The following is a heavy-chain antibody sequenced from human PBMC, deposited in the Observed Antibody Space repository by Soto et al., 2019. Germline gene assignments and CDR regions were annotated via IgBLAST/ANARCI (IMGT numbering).Heavy chain of an antibody. Sequence: SETLSLTCTVSGGSISSGGYYWSWIRQHPGKGLEWIGYIYYSGSTYYNPSLKSRVTISVDTSKNQFSLKLSSVTAADTAVYYCARAKTGGNCWFDPWGQGTLVTVSS. J-gene: IGHJ5*02. CDR2: IYYSGST. CDR3: ARAKTGGNCWFDP. V-gene: IGHV4-31*03. CDR1: GGSISSGGYY. D-gene: IGHD7-27*01.